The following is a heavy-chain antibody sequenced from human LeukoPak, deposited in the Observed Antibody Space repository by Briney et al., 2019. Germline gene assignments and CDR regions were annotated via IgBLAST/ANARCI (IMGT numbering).Heavy chain of an antibody. CDR3: ARVGYGDNLDY. J-gene: IGHJ4*02. Sequence: GGSLRLSCAASGFSFSSYAMHWVRQAPGRGLEYVSAISNNGGDTYYANSVKGRFTISRDNSKNTLYLQMGSLRAEDMAVYYCARVGYGDNLDYWGQGTLVTVSS. V-gene: IGHV3-64*01. CDR2: ISNNGGDT. D-gene: IGHD4-17*01. CDR1: GFSFSSYA.